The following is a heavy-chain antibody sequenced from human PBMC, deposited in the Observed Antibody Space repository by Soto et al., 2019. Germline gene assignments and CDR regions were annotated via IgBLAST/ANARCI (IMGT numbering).Heavy chain of an antibody. Sequence: EVQLVESGGGLIQPGGSLRLSCAASGFTVSSNYMSWVRQAPGKGLEWVSVLYSGGSTYYADSVKGRFTISRDNSKNTLYLQMNSLRAEDTAVYYCSRVVDTASPDAFAIWGQGTMVTVSS. J-gene: IGHJ3*02. CDR3: SRVVDTASPDAFAI. D-gene: IGHD5-18*01. V-gene: IGHV3-53*01. CDR2: LYSGGST. CDR1: GFTVSSNY.